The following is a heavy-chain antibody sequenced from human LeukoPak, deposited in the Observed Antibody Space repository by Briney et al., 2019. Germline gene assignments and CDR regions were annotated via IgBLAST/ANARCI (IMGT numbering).Heavy chain of an antibody. CDR1: GFTFSNYR. V-gene: IGHV3-21*01. CDR2: ISSSSSYI. J-gene: IGHJ4*02. CDR3: AKDSPSRTATTEVPVDY. D-gene: IGHD1/OR15-1a*01. Sequence: GGSLRLSCADSGFTFSNYRMNWVRQAPGKGLEWVSSISSSSSYIYFANSVRGRFTISRDNAKNSLYLQMNSLRAEDTAVYYCAKDSPSRTATTEVPVDYWGQGTLVTVSS.